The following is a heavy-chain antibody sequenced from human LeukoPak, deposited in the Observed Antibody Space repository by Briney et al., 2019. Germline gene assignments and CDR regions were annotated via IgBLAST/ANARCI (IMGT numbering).Heavy chain of an antibody. CDR1: GFTFSSYW. Sequence: GGSLRLSCAASGFTFSSYWMSWVRQAPGKGLEWVSYISSTSSPIFYADSVKGRFTISRDNAKNSLYLQMNSLRVEDTAVYYCARDVGIPYGSGFDYWGQGTLVTVSS. CDR2: ISSTSSPI. CDR3: ARDVGIPYGSGFDY. J-gene: IGHJ4*02. D-gene: IGHD3-10*01. V-gene: IGHV3-48*04.